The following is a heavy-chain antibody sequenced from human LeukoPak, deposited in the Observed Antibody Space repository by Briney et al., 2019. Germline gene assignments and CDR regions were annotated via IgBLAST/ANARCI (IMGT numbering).Heavy chain of an antibody. V-gene: IGHV4-30-2*01. Sequence: SQTLSLTCAVSGGSISSGGYSWSWIRRPPGKGLEWIGYIYHSGSTYYNPSLKSRVTISVDRSKNQFSLKLSSVTAADTAVYYCARGGGSGNYRLSNWFDPWGQGTLVTVSS. CDR2: IYHSGST. J-gene: IGHJ5*02. CDR1: GGSISSGGYS. CDR3: ARGGGSGNYRLSNWFDP. D-gene: IGHD3-10*01.